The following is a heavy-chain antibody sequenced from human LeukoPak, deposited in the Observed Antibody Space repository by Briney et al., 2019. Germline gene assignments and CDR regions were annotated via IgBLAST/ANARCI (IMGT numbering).Heavy chain of an antibody. CDR1: GFTFSSYE. Sequence: GGSLRLSCAASGFTFSSYEMNWVRQAPGKGLEWVPYISSSGSTIYYADSVKGRFTTSRDNAKNSLYLQMNSLRAEDTAVYYCARSEREVVAASDYWGQGTLVTVSS. D-gene: IGHD2-15*01. J-gene: IGHJ4*02. V-gene: IGHV3-48*03. CDR2: ISSSGSTI. CDR3: ARSEREVVAASDY.